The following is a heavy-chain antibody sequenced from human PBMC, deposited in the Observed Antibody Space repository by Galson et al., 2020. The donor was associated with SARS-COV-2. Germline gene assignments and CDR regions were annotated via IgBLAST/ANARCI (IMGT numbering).Heavy chain of an antibody. CDR2: IYHSGST. CDR3: APYAVVVVAPTPLRADY. D-gene: IGHD2-15*01. J-gene: IGHJ4*02. CDR1: GYSISSGYF. V-gene: IGHV4-38-2*02. Sequence: SEILSLTCTVSGYSISSGYFCGWIRQPPGKGLEWMGSIYHSGSTYYNPSLKSRITISVDTSKTQFSLKLSSVTAADTTVYYCAPYAVVVVAPTPLRADYWGQGTLVTVSS.